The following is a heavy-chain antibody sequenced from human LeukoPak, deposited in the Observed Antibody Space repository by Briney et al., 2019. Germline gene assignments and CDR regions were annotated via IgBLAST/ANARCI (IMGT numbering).Heavy chain of an antibody. J-gene: IGHJ4*02. V-gene: IGHV3-23*01. CDR1: GFSFSSYT. Sequence: GGSLRLSCAASGFSFSSYTMIWVRQAPGRGLEWVSGISGSGGSTYYADSVKGRFTISRDNSKNTLYLQMNSLRAEDTAVYYCAKRLRFPGVGYDYWGQGTLVTVSS. D-gene: IGHD3-3*01. CDR2: ISGSGGST. CDR3: AKRLRFPGVGYDY.